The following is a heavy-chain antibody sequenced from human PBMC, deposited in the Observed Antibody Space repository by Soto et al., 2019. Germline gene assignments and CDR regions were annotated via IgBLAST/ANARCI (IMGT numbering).Heavy chain of an antibody. V-gene: IGHV3-30*19. CDR1: GFTFRSYV. CDR3: ARWGTTGGLDV. D-gene: IGHD3-16*01. J-gene: IGHJ1*01. CDR2: TSYDGSGK. Sequence: QVQLVESGGGVVQPGTSLRVSCVGSGFTFRSYVIHWVRQAPGKGLEWVALTSYDGSGKYYGDSVRGRFTISRDNSRNTVDLQMDSLRLEDTALYYCARWGTTGGLDVWDQCTLVSVSS.